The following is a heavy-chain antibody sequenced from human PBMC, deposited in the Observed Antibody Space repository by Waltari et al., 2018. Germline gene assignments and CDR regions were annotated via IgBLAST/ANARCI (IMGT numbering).Heavy chain of an antibody. V-gene: IGHV3-23*01. CDR2: ISGSSSSI. CDR1: GFTFDSYA. J-gene: IGHJ3*01. D-gene: IGHD3-16*01. CDR3: AKDFWGVHSSSGFNV. Sequence: EMQLLESGGDLVQPGGSLRLSCVASGFTFDSYALNWVRQVPGKGLQWVSVISGSSSSIYYADSVKGRFTISRDNSKNTLFLQMNNLRVEDTAIYYCAKDFWGVHSSSGFNVWGQGTMVTVSS.